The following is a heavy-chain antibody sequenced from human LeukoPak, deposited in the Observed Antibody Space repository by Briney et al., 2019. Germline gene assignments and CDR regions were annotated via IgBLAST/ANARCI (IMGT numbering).Heavy chain of an antibody. J-gene: IGHJ4*02. CDR2: TYYSGST. D-gene: IGHD2-15*01. V-gene: IGHV4-59*01. Sequence: PSETLSLTCTVSGGSISSYYWSWIRQPPGKGLEWIGYTYYSGSTNYNPSLKSRVTISVDTSKNQFSLKLSSVTAADTAVYYCARARGTRYCSGGSCYSLGGAFDYWGQGTLVTVSS. CDR3: ARARGTRYCSGGSCYSLGGAFDY. CDR1: GGSISSYY.